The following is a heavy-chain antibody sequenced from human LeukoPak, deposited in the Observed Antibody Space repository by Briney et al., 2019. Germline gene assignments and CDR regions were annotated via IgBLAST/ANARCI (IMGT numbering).Heavy chain of an antibody. CDR3: ASQIAAAGTGNWFDP. V-gene: IGHV4-59*12. CDR1: GGSISSYY. Sequence: SETLSLTCTVSGGSISSYYWSWIRQPPGKGLEWIGYIYYSGSTNYNPSLKSRVTISVDTSKNQFSLKLSSVTAADTAVYYCASQIAAAGTGNWFDPWGQGTLVTVSS. J-gene: IGHJ5*02. CDR2: IYYSGST. D-gene: IGHD6-13*01.